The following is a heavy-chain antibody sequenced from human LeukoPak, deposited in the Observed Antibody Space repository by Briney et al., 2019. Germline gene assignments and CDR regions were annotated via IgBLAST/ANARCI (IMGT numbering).Heavy chain of an antibody. CDR3: VRTNPWDLTYYFDY. CDR2: IFHSGST. D-gene: IGHD1-14*01. Sequence: SQTLSLTCTVSGGSIKSHFWSWVRQPPGKRLEWIGYIFHSGSTNYNPSLKSRVTISVDTSKNQFSLRLTSVTAADTAVYYCVRTNPWDLTYYFDYWGQGTLVTVSS. V-gene: IGHV4-59*11. CDR1: GGSIKSHF. J-gene: IGHJ4*02.